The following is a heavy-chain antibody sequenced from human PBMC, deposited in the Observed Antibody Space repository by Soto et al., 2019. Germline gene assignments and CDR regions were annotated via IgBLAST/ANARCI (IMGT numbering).Heavy chain of an antibody. J-gene: IGHJ4*02. CDR1: GFTLSNYW. CDR3: ARVPYCSSSSCYSYFVT. Sequence: GGSLRLSCAASGFTLSNYWMHWARQAPGKGLVWVSRISSDGSSTNYADSVKGRFTISRDNAKNTLHLQMNSLRAEDTAVYYCARVPYCSSSSCYSYFVTWGQGT. CDR2: ISSDGSST. D-gene: IGHD2-2*01. V-gene: IGHV3-74*01.